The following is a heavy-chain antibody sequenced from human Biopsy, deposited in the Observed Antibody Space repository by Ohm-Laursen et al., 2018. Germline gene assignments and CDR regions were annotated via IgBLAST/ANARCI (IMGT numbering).Heavy chain of an antibody. V-gene: IGHV4-4*07. CDR2: IFPSGNT. CDR1: GGSIGSFF. CDR3: ARGRRTSGWPYFDN. D-gene: IGHD6-19*01. Sequence: SETLSLTCTVSGGSIGSFFWSWIRQPPGKGLEWIGRIFPSGNTNYNPSLKSRVAMSADTSKNQFSLKLTSVTAADTTVYYCARGRRTSGWPYFDNWGQGALVIVSP. J-gene: IGHJ4*02.